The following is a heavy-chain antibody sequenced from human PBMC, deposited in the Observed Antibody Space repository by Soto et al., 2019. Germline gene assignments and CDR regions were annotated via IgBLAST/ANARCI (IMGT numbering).Heavy chain of an antibody. CDR3: GKGRSGDVGVFY. D-gene: IGHD1-26*01. CDR1: GYTFSAYC. V-gene: IGHV1-2*02. Sequence: QVQLVQSGAEVKKSGASVRVSCKTSGYTFSAYCIHWVRQAPGQGFEWMGEICPNSGGTKYTQKFQGRVIVTRDMSITTVYMDLSNLSPDDTAVYYCGKGRSGDVGVFYWGQGTLVTVYS. CDR2: ICPNSGGT. J-gene: IGHJ4*02.